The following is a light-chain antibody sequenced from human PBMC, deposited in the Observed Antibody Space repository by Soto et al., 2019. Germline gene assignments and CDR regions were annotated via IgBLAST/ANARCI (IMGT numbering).Light chain of an antibody. CDR2: DAS. J-gene: IGKJ1*01. CDR3: QQRSNWPPAWT. Sequence: EIVLSQSPATLSLSPGERATLSCRASQSVSSYLAWYQHKPGQAPRLLIYDASKRATGIPARFSGSGSGTDFTLTICSLEPEDFAAYYCQQRSNWPPAWTFGQGTKVEVK. CDR1: QSVSSY. V-gene: IGKV3-11*01.